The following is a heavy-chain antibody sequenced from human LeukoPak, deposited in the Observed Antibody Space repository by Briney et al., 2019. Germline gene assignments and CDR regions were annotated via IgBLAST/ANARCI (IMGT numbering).Heavy chain of an antibody. CDR1: GFTFSSYA. V-gene: IGHV3-23*01. CDR3: VRSYVARGLLTEDY. J-gene: IGHJ4*02. D-gene: IGHD3-10*01. Sequence: GGSLRLSCAASGFTFSSYAMSWVRQAPGKGLEWVSAISGSGGSTYYADSVKGRFTISRDNSKNTLYLQMNSLRAEDTAVYYCVRSYVARGLLTEDYWGQGTLVTVSS. CDR2: ISGSGGST.